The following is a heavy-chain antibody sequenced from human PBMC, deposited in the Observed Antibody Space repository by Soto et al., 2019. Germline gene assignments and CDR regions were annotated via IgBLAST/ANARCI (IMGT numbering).Heavy chain of an antibody. D-gene: IGHD4-4*01. CDR1: GYTFTSYG. V-gene: IGHV1-18*01. CDR3: ARANDYSNYYYYYYMDV. J-gene: IGHJ6*03. CDR2: ISAYNGNT. Sequence: ASVKVSCKASGYTFTSYGISWVRQAPGQGLEWMGWISAYNGNTNYAQKPQGRVTMTTDTSTSTAYMELRSLRSDDTAVYYCARANDYSNYYYYYYMDVWGKGTTVTVSS.